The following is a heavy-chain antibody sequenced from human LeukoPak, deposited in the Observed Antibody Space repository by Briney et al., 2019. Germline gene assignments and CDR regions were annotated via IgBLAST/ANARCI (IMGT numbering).Heavy chain of an antibody. J-gene: IGHJ4*02. CDR2: INPNSGGT. CDR1: GYTFTGYY. V-gene: IGHV1-2*02. D-gene: IGHD3-10*01. Sequence: ASVKVSCKASGYTFTGYYMHWVRQAPGQGLEWMGWINPNSGGTNYAQKFQGRVTMTRDTSISTAYMELSRLRSDDTAVYYCARVGGTYYYGSGSYYTPPPRAYFDYWGQGTLVTVSS. CDR3: ARVGGTYYYGSGSYYTPPPRAYFDY.